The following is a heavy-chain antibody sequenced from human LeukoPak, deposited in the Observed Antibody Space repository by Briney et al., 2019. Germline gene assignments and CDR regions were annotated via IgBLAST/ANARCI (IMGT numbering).Heavy chain of an antibody. J-gene: IGHJ4*02. Sequence: GGSLRLSCAASGFTFSSYAMSRVRQAPGKGLEWVSAISGSGGSTYYADSVKGRFTISRDNSKNTLYLQMNSLRAEDTAVYYCARGDVQLSLDYWGQGTLVTVSS. CDR3: ARGDVQLSLDY. V-gene: IGHV3-23*01. CDR1: GFTFSSYA. D-gene: IGHD2/OR15-2a*01. CDR2: ISGSGGST.